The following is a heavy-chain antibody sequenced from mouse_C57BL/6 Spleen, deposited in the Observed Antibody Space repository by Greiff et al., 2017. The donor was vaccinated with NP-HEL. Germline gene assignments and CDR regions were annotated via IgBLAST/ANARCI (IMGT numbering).Heavy chain of an antibody. J-gene: IGHJ2*01. Sequence: EVQLQQSGPELVKPGASVKISCKASGYTFTDYYMNWVKQSHGKSLEWIGDINPNNGGTSYNQKFKGKATLTVDKSSSTAYMELRSLTSEDSAVYYCAVGDLRFIQHYFDYWGQGTTLTVSS. D-gene: IGHD1-1*01. V-gene: IGHV1-26*01. CDR2: INPNNGGT. CDR1: GYTFTDYY. CDR3: AVGDLRFIQHYFDY.